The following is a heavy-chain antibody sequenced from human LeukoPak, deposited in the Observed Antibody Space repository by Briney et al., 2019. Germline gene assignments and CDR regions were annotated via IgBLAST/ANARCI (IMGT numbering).Heavy chain of an antibody. D-gene: IGHD3-10*01. J-gene: IGHJ5*02. Sequence: GGSLRLSCAASGFTFSSYWMHWVRQAPGKGLVWVSRINSDGITTSYADSVKGRFTISRDNAKNSLYLQMNSLRAEDTAVYYCARVYYGSGSYSVYPWGQGTLVTVSS. V-gene: IGHV3-74*01. CDR3: ARVYYGSGSYSVYP. CDR1: GFTFSSYW. CDR2: INSDGITT.